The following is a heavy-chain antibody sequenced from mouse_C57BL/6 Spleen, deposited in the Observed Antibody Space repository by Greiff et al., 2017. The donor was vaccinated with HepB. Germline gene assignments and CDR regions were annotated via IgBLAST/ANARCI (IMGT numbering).Heavy chain of an antibody. CDR1: GYTFTSYW. Sequence: QVQLQQPGAELVRPGSSVKLSCKASGYTFTSYWMPWVKQRPIQGLEWIGNIYPSDSETHYNQKFKDKATLTVDKSSSTAYMQLSSLTSEDSAVYYCARWKGYSDVWGTGTTVTVSS. CDR3: ARWKGYSDV. V-gene: IGHV1-52*01. CDR2: IYPSDSET. J-gene: IGHJ1*03.